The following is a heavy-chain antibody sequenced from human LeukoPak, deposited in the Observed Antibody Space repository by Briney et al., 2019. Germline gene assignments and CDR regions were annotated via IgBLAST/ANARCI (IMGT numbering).Heavy chain of an antibody. Sequence: PGGYLRLSCAASGFTFDDYAMHWVRQAPGKGLEWVSGISWNSGSIGYADSVKGRFTISRDNAKNSLYLQMNSLRAEDTAVYYCARVGIAARPAYYFDYWGQGTLVTVSS. CDR2: ISWNSGSI. D-gene: IGHD6-6*01. CDR1: GFTFDDYA. CDR3: ARVGIAARPAYYFDY. J-gene: IGHJ4*02. V-gene: IGHV3-9*01.